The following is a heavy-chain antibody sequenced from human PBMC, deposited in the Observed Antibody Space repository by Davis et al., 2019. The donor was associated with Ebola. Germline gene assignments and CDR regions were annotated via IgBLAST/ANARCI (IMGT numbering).Heavy chain of an antibody. Sequence: MPSETLSLTCAVYGGSFSGYYWSWIRQPPGKGLEWIGYIYYSGSTNYNPSLKSRVTISVDTSKNQFSLKLSSVTAADTAVYYCAKGMSRSAYYAMDVWGQGTTVTVSS. J-gene: IGHJ6*02. CDR1: GGSFSGYY. V-gene: IGHV4-59*12. CDR3: AKGMSRSAYYAMDV. D-gene: IGHD2-8*01. CDR2: IYYSGST.